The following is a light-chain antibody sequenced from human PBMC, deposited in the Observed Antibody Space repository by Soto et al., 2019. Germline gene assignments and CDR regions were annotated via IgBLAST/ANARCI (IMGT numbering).Light chain of an antibody. Sequence: QSALTQPPSASGSPGQSVTISCTGTSSDVGGYNYVSWYQQHPGKAPKLMIYEVSKRPSGVPDRFSGSKSGNTASLTVSGLQAEDEADYYCSSYAGSNSRYVLGTGTKLTVL. CDR3: SSYAGSNSRYV. J-gene: IGLJ1*01. V-gene: IGLV2-8*01. CDR2: EVS. CDR1: SSDVGGYNY.